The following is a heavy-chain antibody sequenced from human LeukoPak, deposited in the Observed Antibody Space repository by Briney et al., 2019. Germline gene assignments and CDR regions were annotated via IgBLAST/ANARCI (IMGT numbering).Heavy chain of an antibody. CDR3: ARDRELGS. Sequence: SETLSLTCIVSGGSISIYYWNWIRQPPGKGLEWIGYIYNRGSTDYNPSLKRRVTISADTSKNQFSLKLTSVTAADTAVYYCARDRELGSWGQGILVTVSS. D-gene: IGHD3-16*01. CDR1: GGSISIYY. J-gene: IGHJ5*02. V-gene: IGHV4-59*01. CDR2: IYNRGST.